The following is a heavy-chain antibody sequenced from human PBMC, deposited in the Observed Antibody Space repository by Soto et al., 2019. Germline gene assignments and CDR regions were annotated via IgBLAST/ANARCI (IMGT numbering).Heavy chain of an antibody. J-gene: IGHJ5*02. V-gene: IGHV6-1*01. Sequence: SQTLSLTCAISGDSVSSNSAAWNWIRQAPSRGLEWLGRTYYKSKWYNDYAVSVKSRITINPDTSKNRFSLQLNSVSPEDTAVYYCARDGSSTANWLDPCGQGLLVTVSS. D-gene: IGHD2-2*01. CDR3: ARDGSSTANWLDP. CDR2: TYYKSKWYN. CDR1: GDSVSSNSAA.